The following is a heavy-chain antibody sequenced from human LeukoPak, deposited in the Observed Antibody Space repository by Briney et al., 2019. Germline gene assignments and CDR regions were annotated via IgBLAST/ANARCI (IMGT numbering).Heavy chain of an antibody. J-gene: IGHJ6*02. V-gene: IGHV1-24*01. Sequence: ASVKVSCKVSGYTLTELSMHWVRQAPGKGLEWMGGFDSEDGETIYAQKFQGRVTMTEDTSTDTAYMELSSPRSEDTAVYYCATDGRITMVRGTGMDVWGQGTTVTVSS. CDR1: GYTLTELS. D-gene: IGHD3-10*01. CDR2: FDSEDGET. CDR3: ATDGRITMVRGTGMDV.